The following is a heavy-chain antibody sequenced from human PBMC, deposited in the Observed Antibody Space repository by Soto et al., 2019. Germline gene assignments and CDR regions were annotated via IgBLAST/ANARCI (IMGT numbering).Heavy chain of an antibody. D-gene: IGHD3-3*01. J-gene: IGHJ2*01. CDR3: ASSGGYYDFWSGYYKGDWYFDL. Sequence: SETLSLTCTVSGGSISSYYWSWIRQPPGKGLEWIGYIYYSGSTNYNPSLKSRVTISVDTSKNQFSLKLSSVTAADTVVYYCASSGGYYDFWSGYYKGDWYFDLWGRGTLVTVSS. CDR1: GGSISSYY. CDR2: IYYSGST. V-gene: IGHV4-59*01.